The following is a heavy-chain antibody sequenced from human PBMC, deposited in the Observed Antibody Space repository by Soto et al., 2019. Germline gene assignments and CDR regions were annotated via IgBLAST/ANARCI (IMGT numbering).Heavy chain of an antibody. Sequence: EVQLVESGGGLVHPGGSLRLSCAASGFTVSSNYMSWVRQAPGKGLEWVSVIYSGGSTYYADSVKGRFTISRDNSMNTLYLQMSSLRAEDTAVYYCARGLWFGELNFFDYWGQGTLVTVSS. J-gene: IGHJ4*02. D-gene: IGHD3-10*01. V-gene: IGHV3-66*01. CDR3: ARGLWFGELNFFDY. CDR2: IYSGGST. CDR1: GFTVSSNY.